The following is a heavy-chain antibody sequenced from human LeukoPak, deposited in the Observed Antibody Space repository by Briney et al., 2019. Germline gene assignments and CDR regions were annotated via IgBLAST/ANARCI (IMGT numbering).Heavy chain of an antibody. CDR3: ARSSGGATYHPPEFFLH. J-gene: IGHJ1*01. D-gene: IGHD3-10*01. CDR1: GYTFTSYS. V-gene: IGHV1-18*04. Sequence: ASVKVSCKTSGYTFTSYSISWVRQAPGQGPEWMGWISGYNGITYSAQKFQGRVTMTTDTSTSTAYLELRSLKSDDTAMYYCARSSGGATYHPPEFFLHWGQGTLITVSS. CDR2: ISGYNGIT.